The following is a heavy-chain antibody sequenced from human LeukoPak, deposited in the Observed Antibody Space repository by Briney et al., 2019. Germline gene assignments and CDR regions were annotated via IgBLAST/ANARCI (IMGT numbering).Heavy chain of an antibody. CDR1: GFTFSSYG. J-gene: IGHJ4*02. CDR3: ARAGKNCGGDCYQALGIFDY. V-gene: IGHV3-30*03. Sequence: GGSLRLSCAASGFTFSSYGMHWVRQAPGKGLEWVAVISYDGSNKYYADSVKGRFTISRDNSKNTLYLQMNSLRAEDTAVYYCARAGKNCGGDCYQALGIFDYWGQGTLVTVSS. CDR2: ISYDGSNK. D-gene: IGHD2-21*02.